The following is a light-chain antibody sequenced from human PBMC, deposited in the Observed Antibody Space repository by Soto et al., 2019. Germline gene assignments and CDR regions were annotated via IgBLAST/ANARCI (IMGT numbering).Light chain of an antibody. CDR2: GAS. Sequence: EIVMTQSPATLSVSPGQRATLSCRASQSVSSALAWYQQKPGQAPRLLIYGASTRATGIPTRFSGSGSGTQFSLAIYSLQSEDFAVYYCQQYNNWPPLTFGRGTKVEMK. CDR1: QSVSSA. CDR3: QQYNNWPPLT. V-gene: IGKV3-15*01. J-gene: IGKJ4*01.